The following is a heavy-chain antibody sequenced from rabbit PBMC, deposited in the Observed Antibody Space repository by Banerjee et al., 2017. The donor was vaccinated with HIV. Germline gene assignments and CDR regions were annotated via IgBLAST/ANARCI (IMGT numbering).Heavy chain of an antibody. CDR2: IDTGTGTNT. CDR1: GLDFSSSYW. CDR3: ARESTDGTGYGCWDL. D-gene: IGHD6-1*01. Sequence: QEQLVESGGGLVTLGGSLKLSCKASGLDFSSSYWICWVRQAPGKGLEWIACIDTGTGTNTYYASWVKGRFTISKTSSTTVTLQMTSLTAADTATYFCARESTDGTGYGCWDLWGQGTLVTVS. J-gene: IGHJ3*01. V-gene: IGHV1S45*01.